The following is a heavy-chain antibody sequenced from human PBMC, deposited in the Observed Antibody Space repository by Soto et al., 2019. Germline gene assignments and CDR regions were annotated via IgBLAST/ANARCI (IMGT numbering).Heavy chain of an antibody. J-gene: IGHJ4*02. CDR3: AVAGLPFEY. V-gene: IGHV1-2*02. CDR2: INPNSGDT. CDR1: GYTFTGYY. Sequence: QVQLVQSGAEVKKPGASVKVSCKTSGYTFTGYYIHWVRQAPGQGLEWMALINPNSGDTNYGHKFQGRVTLTRDTSINTVYMEVNSLRFDDTAVYYCAVAGLPFEYWGQGTLVTVFS. D-gene: IGHD6-19*01.